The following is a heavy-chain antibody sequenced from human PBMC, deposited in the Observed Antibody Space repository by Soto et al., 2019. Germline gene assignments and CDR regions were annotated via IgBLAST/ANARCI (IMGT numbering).Heavy chain of an antibody. CDR3: AIRLSTGWFFGF. D-gene: IGHD6-19*01. CDR2: IYPGDSDT. V-gene: IGHV5-51*01. J-gene: IGHJ4*02. Sequence: GESLKISCKGSVYSFTSYWIGCVRQMPGKGLEWMGVIYPGDSDTRYSPSFQGQVAFSADKSISTAYLQWSGLKASDTAIYYCAIRLSTGWFFGFWGQGTLVTVSS. CDR1: VYSFTSYW.